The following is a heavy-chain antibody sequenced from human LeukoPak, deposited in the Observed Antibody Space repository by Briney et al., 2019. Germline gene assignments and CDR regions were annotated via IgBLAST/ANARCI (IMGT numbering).Heavy chain of an antibody. V-gene: IGHV3-11*05. Sequence: GGSLRLSCAASGFTFSDYYMSWIRQAPGEGLECVSYISARSTSTNYADSVKGRFTISRDNARNSLYLQMNSLRAEDTAVYYCARVGGGGYDSSFDYWGQGTQVTVSS. D-gene: IGHD3-22*01. CDR3: ARVGGGGYDSSFDY. CDR2: ISARSTST. J-gene: IGHJ4*02. CDR1: GFTFSDYY.